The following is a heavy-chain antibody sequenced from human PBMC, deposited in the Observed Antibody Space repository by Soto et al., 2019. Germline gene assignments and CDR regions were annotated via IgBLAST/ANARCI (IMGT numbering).Heavy chain of an antibody. CDR1: GFSLSYNGVG. Sequence: APTPITETQSVALACAFCGFSLSYNGVGVGWIRQPPGKALEWLALIYWDDDKRYSPSLKSRLTITKDTSKNQVVLTMTNMDPVDTATYYCAHSWYCSGGSCYYTYYFDYWGQGTLVTVSS. D-gene: IGHD2-15*01. J-gene: IGHJ4*02. V-gene: IGHV2-5*02. CDR2: IYWDDDK. CDR3: AHSWYCSGGSCYYTYYFDY.